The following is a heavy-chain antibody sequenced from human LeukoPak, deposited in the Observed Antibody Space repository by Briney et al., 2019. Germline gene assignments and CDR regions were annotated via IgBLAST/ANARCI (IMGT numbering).Heavy chain of an antibody. Sequence: SVKVSCKASGGTFSSYAISWVRQAPGQGLEWMGGIIPIFGTANYAQKFQGRVTITTDESTSTAYMELSSLRSEDTAVYYCARERPWNDGAFDIWGQGTMVTVSS. CDR3: ARERPWNDGAFDI. D-gene: IGHD1-1*01. CDR2: IIPIFGTA. CDR1: GGTFSSYA. J-gene: IGHJ3*02. V-gene: IGHV1-69*05.